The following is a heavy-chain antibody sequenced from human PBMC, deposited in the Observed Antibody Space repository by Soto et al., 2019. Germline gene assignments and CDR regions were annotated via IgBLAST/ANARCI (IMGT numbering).Heavy chain of an antibody. CDR3: ASQATGWYPDY. CDR1: GGSISSGGYY. J-gene: IGHJ4*02. Sequence: QVELQESGPGLVKPSQTLSLTCTVSGGSISSGGYYWSWVRQHPGKGLEWIGYIYDSGSTYYNPSLKRRVTISIDTSKNQFALKLTSLTAADTAVYYCASQATGWYPDYWGQGTLVTVSS. D-gene: IGHD6-19*01. CDR2: IYDSGST. V-gene: IGHV4-31*03.